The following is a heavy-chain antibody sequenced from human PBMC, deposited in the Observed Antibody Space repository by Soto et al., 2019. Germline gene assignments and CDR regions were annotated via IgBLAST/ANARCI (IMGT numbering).Heavy chain of an antibody. D-gene: IGHD1-20*01. V-gene: IGHV3-53*01. CDR2: IYSGGST. Sequence: LRLSCAASGFTVSSNYMSWVRQAPGKGLEWVSVIYSGGSTYYADSVKGRFTISRDNSKNTLYLQMNSLRAEDTAVYYCARAKTRLTGTTRRYYYYYGMDVWGQGTTVTVSS. CDR3: ARAKTRLTGTTRRYYYYYGMDV. J-gene: IGHJ6*02. CDR1: GFTVSSNY.